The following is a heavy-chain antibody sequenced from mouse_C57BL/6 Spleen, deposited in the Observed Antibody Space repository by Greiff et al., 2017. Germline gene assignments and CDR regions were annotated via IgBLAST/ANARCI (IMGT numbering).Heavy chain of an antibody. CDR3: ARQDYGSSLWYFDV. J-gene: IGHJ1*03. D-gene: IGHD1-1*01. CDR1: GFTFSSYG. CDR2: ISSGGSYT. V-gene: IGHV5-6*01. Sequence: EVKLVESGGDLVKPGGSLKLSCAASGFTFSSYGMSWVRQTPDKRLEWVATISSGGSYTYYPDSVKGRFTISRDNAKNTLYLQMSSLKSEDTAMYYCARQDYGSSLWYFDVWGTGTTVTVSS.